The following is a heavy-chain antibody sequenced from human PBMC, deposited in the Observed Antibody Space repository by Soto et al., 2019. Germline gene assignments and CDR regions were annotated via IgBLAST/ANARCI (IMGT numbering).Heavy chain of an antibody. J-gene: IGHJ4*02. V-gene: IGHV3-23*01. CDR1: GFIFRDYA. Sequence: VQLLESGGGLVQPGGSLRLSCAASGFIFRDYAMNWVRQAPGKGLEWVSDISGSGDSARYAYSVKGRFTISRDNSRNTLYLQINRLRVDDTAVYYCGKERRGSGWSVCNFWGQGTLVTVSS. D-gene: IGHD6-19*01. CDR2: ISGSGDSA. CDR3: GKERRGSGWSVCNF.